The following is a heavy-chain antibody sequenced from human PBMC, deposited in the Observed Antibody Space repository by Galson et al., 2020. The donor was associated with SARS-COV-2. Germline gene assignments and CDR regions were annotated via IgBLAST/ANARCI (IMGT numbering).Heavy chain of an antibody. CDR2: MNPNSGNT. CDR1: GYTFTSYD. Sequence: ASVKVSCKASGYTFTSYDINWVRQATGQGLEWMGWMNPNSGNTGYTQKFQGRVTITRNTSISTAYMELSSLRSEDTAVYYCARDTFEDYYDYGMDVWGQGTTVTVSS. D-gene: IGHD2-2*02. V-gene: IGHV1-8*01. J-gene: IGHJ6*02. CDR3: ARDTFEDYYDYGMDV.